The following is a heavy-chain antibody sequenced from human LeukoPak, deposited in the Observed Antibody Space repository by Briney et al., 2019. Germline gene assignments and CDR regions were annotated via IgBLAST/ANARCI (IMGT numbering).Heavy chain of an antibody. Sequence: PGGSLRLSCAASGFTFSSYSMNWVRQAPGKGLEWVSYISSSSSTIYYADSVKGRFTISRDNAKNSLYLQMNSLRDEDTAVYYCARDRKCGGDCYSGMGVYWGQGTLVTVSS. J-gene: IGHJ4*02. CDR2: ISSSSSTI. CDR3: ARDRKCGGDCYSGMGVY. V-gene: IGHV3-48*02. CDR1: GFTFSSYS. D-gene: IGHD2-21*02.